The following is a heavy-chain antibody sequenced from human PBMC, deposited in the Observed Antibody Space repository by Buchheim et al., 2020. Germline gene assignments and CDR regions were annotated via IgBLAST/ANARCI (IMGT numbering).Heavy chain of an antibody. V-gene: IGHV3-23*04. J-gene: IGHJ4*02. D-gene: IGHD4-11*01. Sequence: EVQLVDSGGGLVQPGESLRPSCAASGFSFSGYAMSWVRQAPGKGLEWVSSISGSGATTFNADSVKGRFTISRDHSKNMLYLQMNSLRAEDTAVYFCAKGSRGYTNYYFDYWGQGTL. CDR2: ISGSGATT. CDR1: GFSFSGYA. CDR3: AKGSRGYTNYYFDY.